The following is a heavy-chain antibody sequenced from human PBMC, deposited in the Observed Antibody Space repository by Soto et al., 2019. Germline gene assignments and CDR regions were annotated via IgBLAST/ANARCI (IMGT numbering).Heavy chain of an antibody. CDR3: ARPTTSSSSHYYFDY. Sequence: GASVKVSCKASGYTFTSYYMHWVRQAAGQGLEWMGIINPSGGSTSYAQKFQGRVTMTRDTSTSTVYMELSSLRSEDTAVYYCARPTTSSSSHYYFDYWGQGTLVTVSS. CDR1: GYTFTSYY. D-gene: IGHD6-13*01. CDR2: INPSGGST. J-gene: IGHJ4*02. V-gene: IGHV1-46*03.